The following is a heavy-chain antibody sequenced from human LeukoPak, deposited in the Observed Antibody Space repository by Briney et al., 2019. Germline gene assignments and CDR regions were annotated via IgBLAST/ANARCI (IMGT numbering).Heavy chain of an antibody. Sequence: ASVKVSCKASGYTFTGYYMHWVRQAPGQGLEWMGRINPNSGGTNYAQKFQGRVTMTRDTSISTAYMELSRLRSDDTAVYYCARGEYYDFWSGYYWSQASLVTVSS. V-gene: IGHV1-2*06. CDR3: ARGEYYDFWSGYY. CDR2: INPNSGGT. D-gene: IGHD3-3*01. J-gene: IGHJ4*02. CDR1: GYTFTGYY.